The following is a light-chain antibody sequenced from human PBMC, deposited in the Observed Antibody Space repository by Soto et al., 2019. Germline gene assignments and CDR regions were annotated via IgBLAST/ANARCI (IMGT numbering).Light chain of an antibody. V-gene: IGKV3-20*01. CDR2: GAS. CDR3: QQYGSSPPYT. CDR1: QSVSSSY. Sequence: EIVLTQSPGTLSLSPGERATLSCRASQSVSSSYLAWYQQKPGQAPRLLIYGASNRATGIPDRFSGSRSGTDFTLTISRLEPEDFAVYYCQQYGSSPPYTFGQGTKLEIK. J-gene: IGKJ2*01.